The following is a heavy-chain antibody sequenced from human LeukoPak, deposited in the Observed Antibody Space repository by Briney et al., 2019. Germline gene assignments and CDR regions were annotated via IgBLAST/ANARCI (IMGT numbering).Heavy chain of an antibody. D-gene: IGHD5-12*01. Sequence: GGSLRLSCAASGFTFSTYNMNWLRQAPGKGLEWVSSITSGETYIYYADSVKGRFTISRDNAKNSLYLQMNSLRAEDTAVYYCAREKWLRYYMDVWGKGTTVTVSS. J-gene: IGHJ6*03. CDR3: AREKWLRYYMDV. CDR2: ITSGETYI. CDR1: GFTFSTYN. V-gene: IGHV3-21*01.